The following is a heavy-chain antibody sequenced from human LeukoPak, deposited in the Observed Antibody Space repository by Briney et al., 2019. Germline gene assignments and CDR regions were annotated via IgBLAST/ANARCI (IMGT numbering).Heavy chain of an antibody. CDR1: GFTFDDYG. D-gene: IGHD4-11*01. CDR2: INWNGGST. CDR3: ARVGSNFFYYYMDV. J-gene: IGHJ6*03. Sequence: GGSLRLSCAASGFTFDDYGMSWVRQAPGKGLEWVSGINWNGGSTGYADSVKGRFTISRDNAKNSLYLQMNSLRAEDTALYYCARVGSNFFYYYMDVWGKGTTVTVSS. V-gene: IGHV3-20*04.